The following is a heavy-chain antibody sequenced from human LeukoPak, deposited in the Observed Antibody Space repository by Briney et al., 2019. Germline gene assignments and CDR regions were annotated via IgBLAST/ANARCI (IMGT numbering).Heavy chain of an antibody. CDR1: GFTFSSYW. CDR3: ARVDSWSSIDS. Sequence: GSLRLSCAASGFTFSSYWMSWVRQPPGKGLEWIGEISHSGSTNYNPSLESRVTISIDTSKKQFSLKLNSVIAADTAVYYCARVDSWSSIDSWGQGTLVTVSS. CDR2: ISHSGST. D-gene: IGHD6-6*01. J-gene: IGHJ4*02. V-gene: IGHV4-34*01.